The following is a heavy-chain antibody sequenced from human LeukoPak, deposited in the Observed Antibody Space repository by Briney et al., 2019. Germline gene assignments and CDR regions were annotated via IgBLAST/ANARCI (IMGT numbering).Heavy chain of an antibody. D-gene: IGHD2-8*01. J-gene: IGHJ4*02. Sequence: SETLSLTCTVSGGSISNYFWNWIRQPPGKGLEWIGYIKTSGSAYFNPSLKSRVTVSVDTSKNQFSLKLSSVTAADTAVYYCARGYCANSTCYNFDYWGQGTLVTVSS. V-gene: IGHV4-59*01. CDR3: ARGYCANSTCYNFDY. CDR2: IKTSGSA. CDR1: GGSISNYF.